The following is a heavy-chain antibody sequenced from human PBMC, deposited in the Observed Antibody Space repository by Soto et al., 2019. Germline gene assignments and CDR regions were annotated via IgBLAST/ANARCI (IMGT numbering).Heavy chain of an antibody. D-gene: IGHD1-7*01. V-gene: IGHV3-66*01. Sequence: GGSLRLSCAASGFTVSSNYMSWVRQAPGKGLEWVSVIYSGGSTYYADSVKGRFTISRDNSKNTLYLQMNSLRAEDTAVYYCASEPITGTTGSRGVRDYWGQGTLVTVSS. CDR3: ASEPITGTTGSRGVRDY. CDR2: IYSGGST. J-gene: IGHJ4*02. CDR1: GFTVSSNY.